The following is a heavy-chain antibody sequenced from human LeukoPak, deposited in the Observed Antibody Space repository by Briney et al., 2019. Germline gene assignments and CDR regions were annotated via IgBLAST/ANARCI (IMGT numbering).Heavy chain of an antibody. D-gene: IGHD6-19*01. Sequence: GGSLRLSCEASGFXFSNYWINWVRQAPGKGLEWMAHIKEDGTEKYYVDSVKGRFTISRDNAKNSMNLQMNSLRVEDTAVYYCARVRYTSGWNWFDPWGQGTLVTVSS. CDR2: IKEDGTEK. CDR3: ARVRYTSGWNWFDP. V-gene: IGHV3-7*05. CDR1: GFXFSNYW. J-gene: IGHJ5*02.